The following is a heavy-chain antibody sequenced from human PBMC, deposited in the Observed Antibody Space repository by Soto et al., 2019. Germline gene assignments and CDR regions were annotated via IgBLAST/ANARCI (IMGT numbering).Heavy chain of an antibody. CDR3: ARGIKVQYQLDY. CDR2: INHSGST. J-gene: IGHJ4*02. V-gene: IGHV4-34*01. Sequence: QVQLQQWGAGLLKPSETLSLTCAVYGGSFSGYYWSWIRQPPGKGLEWIGEINHSGSTNYNPSLKSRVTISVDTSKNQFSLKLSSVTAADTAVSYCARGIKVQYQLDYWGEGTLVTVSS. CDR1: GGSFSGYY. D-gene: IGHD2-2*01.